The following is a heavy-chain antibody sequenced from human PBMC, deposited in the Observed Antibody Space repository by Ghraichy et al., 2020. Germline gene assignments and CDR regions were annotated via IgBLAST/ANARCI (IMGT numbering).Heavy chain of an antibody. CDR2: IIPIFDTV. V-gene: IGHV1-69*06. CDR1: GGTFNNYA. Sequence: SVKVSCKASGGTFNNYAINWVRQAPGQGLEWMGGIIPIFDTVHYAQKFQGRVTITADKSTSTAYMEVSSLRSEDTAVYYCAKDPNRTSYYYGSSDTFDIWGQGTMVIVSS. CDR3: AKDPNRTSYYYGSSDTFDI. J-gene: IGHJ3*02. D-gene: IGHD3-22*01.